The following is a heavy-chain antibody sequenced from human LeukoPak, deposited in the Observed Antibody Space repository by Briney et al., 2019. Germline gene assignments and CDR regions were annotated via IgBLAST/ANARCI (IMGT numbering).Heavy chain of an antibody. J-gene: IGHJ4*02. CDR3: ARDVGEYCSSTNCYASHY. Sequence: ASVKVSCKASGYTFTRYGMSWVRQAPGQGLEWMGWISGSNGNTNYAQKLQGRVTMTTDTSTGTAYMELSSLRSDDTAVYYCARDVGEYCSSTNCYASHYWGQGTLVTVSS. V-gene: IGHV1-18*01. D-gene: IGHD2-2*01. CDR2: ISGSNGNT. CDR1: GYTFTRYG.